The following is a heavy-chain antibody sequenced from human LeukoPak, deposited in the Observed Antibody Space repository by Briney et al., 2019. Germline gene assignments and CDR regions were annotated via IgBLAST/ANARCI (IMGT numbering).Heavy chain of an antibody. D-gene: IGHD3-3*01. CDR2: IYYSGST. CDR1: GGSISSSSYY. V-gene: IGHV4-31*03. CDR3: ARSEPSVLRFLEWSPTSWFDP. J-gene: IGHJ5*02. Sequence: SETLSLTCTVSGGSISSSSYYWGWIRQHPGKGLEWIGYIYYSGSTYYNPSLKSRVTISVDTSKNQFSLKLSSVTAADTAVYYCARSEPSVLRFLEWSPTSWFDPWGQGTLVTVSS.